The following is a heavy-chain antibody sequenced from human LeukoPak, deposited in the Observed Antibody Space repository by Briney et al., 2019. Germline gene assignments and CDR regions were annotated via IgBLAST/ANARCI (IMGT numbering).Heavy chain of an antibody. D-gene: IGHD6-19*01. J-gene: IGHJ4*02. Sequence: GGSLRLSCAASGFTFSNYAMSWVRQAPGKGLEWVSSIGGSGGSTSYADSVKGRFTISRDNSKNTLYLQMNSLRPEDTAVYYCATEVAVGLRYFDYWGQGTLVTVSS. CDR1: GFTFSNYA. CDR2: IGGSGGST. V-gene: IGHV3-23*01. CDR3: ATEVAVGLRYFDY.